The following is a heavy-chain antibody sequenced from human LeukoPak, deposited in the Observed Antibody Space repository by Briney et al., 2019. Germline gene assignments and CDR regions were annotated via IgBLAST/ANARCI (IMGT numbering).Heavy chain of an antibody. CDR2: IYPRDGST. CDR1: GYTFTSNY. CDR3: ARDREGFDY. Sequence: ASVKVSCKASGYTFTSNYIHWVRQAPGQGLEWMGMIYPRDGSTSYAQKFQGRVTVTRDTSTSTVHMELSGLRSEDTAEYYCARDREGFDYWGQGTLVTVSS. V-gene: IGHV1-46*01. J-gene: IGHJ4*02.